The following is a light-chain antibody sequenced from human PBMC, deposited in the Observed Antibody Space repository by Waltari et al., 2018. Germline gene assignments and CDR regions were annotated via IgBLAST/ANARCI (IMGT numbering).Light chain of an antibody. V-gene: IGLV3-21*04. CDR2: YDS. J-gene: IGLJ1*01. CDR1: NIETKS. Sequence: SYVLTQPPSVSVAPGKTARITCGGNNIETKSVHWYQQKPGQAPILVISYDSDRPSGIPERLSGSNSGNTATLTISRVEAADEADYYCQVWDANNDPGVFGTGTEVTVL. CDR3: QVWDANNDPGV.